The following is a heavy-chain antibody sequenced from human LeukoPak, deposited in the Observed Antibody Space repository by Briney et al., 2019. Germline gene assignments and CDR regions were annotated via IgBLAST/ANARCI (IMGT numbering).Heavy chain of an antibody. Sequence: APVKVSCKTSGYRFTAYPLHWVRQAPGQGLEWMGWMNPNSGEASNAQRFQGRVTMTRDTSISVAYMELRSLTSDDTAVYYCARGMDAEAFQNWGQGTLVTVSS. CDR2: MNPNSGEA. D-gene: IGHD2-2*03. CDR3: ARGMDAEAFQN. J-gene: IGHJ1*01. CDR1: GYRFTAYP. V-gene: IGHV1-2*02.